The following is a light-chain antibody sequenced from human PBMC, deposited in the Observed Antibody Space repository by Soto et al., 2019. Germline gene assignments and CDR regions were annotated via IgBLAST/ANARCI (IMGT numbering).Light chain of an antibody. J-gene: IGLJ1*01. CDR2: EVD. Sequence: QSVLTQPPSASGSPGQSVTISCTGTSSDVGGYNYVSWYQHHPGKAPKLIIYEVDERPSGVPDRFSGSKSGNTASLTVSGLQAEDEADYYCRSYVGSNNFPYVFGTGTKLTVL. CDR1: SSDVGGYNY. CDR3: RSYVGSNNFPYV. V-gene: IGLV2-8*01.